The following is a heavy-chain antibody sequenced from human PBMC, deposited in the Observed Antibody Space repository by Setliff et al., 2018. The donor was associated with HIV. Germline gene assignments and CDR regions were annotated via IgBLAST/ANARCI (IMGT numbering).Heavy chain of an antibody. V-gene: IGHV4-39*01. J-gene: IGHJ4*02. D-gene: IGHD1-7*01. CDR3: ARRGIIAGTTDF. CDR2: IHYSGST. Sequence: WGWIRQPPGKGLEWIGSIHYSGSTYYNPSLKSRVLISVDTSKNQFSLKLTSVTAADTAVYYCARRGIIAGTTDFWGQGTPVTVSS.